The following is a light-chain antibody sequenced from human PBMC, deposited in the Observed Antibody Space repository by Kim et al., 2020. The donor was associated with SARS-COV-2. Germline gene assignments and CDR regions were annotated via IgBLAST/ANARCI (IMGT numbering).Light chain of an antibody. Sequence: GKPVTLTCTLSSDRLVCNYEQLYQQLPGGVPTTVIYEDDQRPSGVSDRFSGSIDNSSNSASLTISGLRTEDEADYYCQSYNRDNVIFGGGTKLTVL. CDR1: SDRLVCNY. CDR2: EDD. J-gene: IGLJ2*01. CDR3: QSYNRDNVI. V-gene: IGLV6-57*03.